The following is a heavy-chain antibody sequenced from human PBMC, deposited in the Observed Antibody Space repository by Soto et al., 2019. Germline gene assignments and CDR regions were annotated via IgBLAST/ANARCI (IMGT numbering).Heavy chain of an antibody. D-gene: IGHD4-4*01. Sequence: GGSLRLSCAASGFTFGSHGMHWVRQAPGKGLEWVALIGYDGSGKYYTDSVKGQFTISRDNSKNMMYLQMNSLRAEDTAIYYCAKEDYTFFDSWGQGTLVTVSS. V-gene: IGHV3-30*02. J-gene: IGHJ4*02. CDR2: IGYDGSGK. CDR3: AKEDYTFFDS. CDR1: GFTFGSHG.